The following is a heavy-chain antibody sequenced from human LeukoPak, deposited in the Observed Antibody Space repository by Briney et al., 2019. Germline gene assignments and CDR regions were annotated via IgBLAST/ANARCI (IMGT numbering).Heavy chain of an antibody. CDR1: GYTFTSYT. D-gene: IGHD3-10*01. Sequence: ASVKVSCKASGYTFTSYTITWVRQAPGQGLEWMGWISAYNGNTNYAQKFQGRVTMTTDTSTSTAYMELRSLRSDDTAVYYCARASYGSGNYYNLADYYFDYWGQGTLVTVSS. V-gene: IGHV1-18*01. CDR2: ISAYNGNT. J-gene: IGHJ4*02. CDR3: ARASYGSGNYYNLADYYFDY.